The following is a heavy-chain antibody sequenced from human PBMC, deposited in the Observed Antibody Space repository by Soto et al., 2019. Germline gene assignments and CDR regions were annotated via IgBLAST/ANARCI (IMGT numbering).Heavy chain of an antibody. CDR2: INHSGST. Sequence: SETLSLTCAVYGGSFSGYYWSWIRQPPGKGLEWIGEINHSGSTNYNPSLKSRVTISVDTSKNQFSLKLSSVTAADTAVYYCARRVVVPALANYYYYYYMDVWGKGTTVTVSS. CDR3: ARRVVVPALANYYYYYYMDV. V-gene: IGHV4-34*01. CDR1: GGSFSGYY. D-gene: IGHD2-2*01. J-gene: IGHJ6*03.